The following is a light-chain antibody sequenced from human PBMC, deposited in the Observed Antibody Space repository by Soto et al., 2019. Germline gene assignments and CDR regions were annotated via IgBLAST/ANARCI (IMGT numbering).Light chain of an antibody. Sequence: EIVLTLSPGTLSLSPGERATLSCRASQSVSSSYLAWYQQKPGQAPRLLIYGASSRATGIPDRFSGSGSGTDFTLTISRLEPEDFAVYYCQQYGSPWTFGQGTKVEIK. CDR1: QSVSSSY. CDR3: QQYGSPWT. CDR2: GAS. J-gene: IGKJ1*01. V-gene: IGKV3-20*01.